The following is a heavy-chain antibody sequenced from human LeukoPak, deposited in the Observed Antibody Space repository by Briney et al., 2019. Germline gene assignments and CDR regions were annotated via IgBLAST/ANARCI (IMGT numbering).Heavy chain of an antibody. V-gene: IGHV1-2*02. J-gene: IGHJ5*02. D-gene: IGHD3-9*01. CDR3: ARGIVLRYFDWLPVGPRFDP. Sequence: ASVKVSCKASGYTFTGYYMHWVRQAPGQGLEWMGWINPNSGGTNYAQKFQGRVTMTRDTSISTAYMELSSLRSEDTAVYYCARGIVLRYFDWLPVGPRFDPWGQGTLVTVSS. CDR2: INPNSGGT. CDR1: GYTFTGYY.